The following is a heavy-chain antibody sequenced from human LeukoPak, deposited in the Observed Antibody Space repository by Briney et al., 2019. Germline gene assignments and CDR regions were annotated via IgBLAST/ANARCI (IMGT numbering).Heavy chain of an antibody. CDR1: GYTFTDYY. V-gene: IGHV1-2*02. J-gene: IGHJ4*02. CDR3: ARSKLYSSSWYFRFGPTLWFDY. CDR2: INPNSGGT. Sequence: GASVKVSCKASGYTFTDYYMHWVRQAPGQGLEWMGWINPNSGGTNYAQKFQGRVTMTRDTSISTAYMELSRLRSDDTAVYYCARSKLYSSSWYFRFGPTLWFDYWGQGTLVTVSS. D-gene: IGHD6-13*01.